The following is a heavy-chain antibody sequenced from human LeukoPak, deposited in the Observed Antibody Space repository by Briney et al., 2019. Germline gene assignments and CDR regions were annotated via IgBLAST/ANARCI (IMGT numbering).Heavy chain of an antibody. D-gene: IGHD4-4*01. CDR1: GGSFSGYY. Sequence: SETLSLTCAVYGGSFSGYYWSWIRQPPGKGLEWIGEINHSGSTNYNPSLKSRVTISVDTSKNQFSLKLSSVTAADTAVYYCARVSIGDDYSDYFDYWGQGTLVTVSS. CDR3: ARVSIGDDYSDYFDY. CDR2: INHSGST. J-gene: IGHJ4*02. V-gene: IGHV4-34*01.